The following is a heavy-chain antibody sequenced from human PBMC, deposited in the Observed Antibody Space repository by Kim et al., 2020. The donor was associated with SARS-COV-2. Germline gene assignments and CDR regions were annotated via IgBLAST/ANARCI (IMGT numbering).Heavy chain of an antibody. CDR1: GGSISSSSYY. CDR2: IYYSGST. V-gene: IGHV4-39*01. J-gene: IGHJ5*02. CDR3: ARQWSPISLGGAYYYDSSGLGNWFDP. D-gene: IGHD3-22*01. Sequence: SETLSLTCTVSGGSISSSSYYWGWIRQPPGKGLEWIGSIYYSGSTYYNPSLKSRVTISVDTSKNQFSLKLSSVTAADTAVYYCARQWSPISLGGAYYYDSSGLGNWFDPWGQGTLVTVSS.